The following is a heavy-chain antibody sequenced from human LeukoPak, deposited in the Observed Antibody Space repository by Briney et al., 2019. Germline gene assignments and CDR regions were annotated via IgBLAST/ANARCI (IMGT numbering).Heavy chain of an antibody. D-gene: IGHD5-24*01. J-gene: IGHJ4*02. CDR2: IIPIFGTA. Sequence: ASVKVSCKASGGTFSSYAISWVRQAPGQGLEWMGGIIPIFGTANYAQKFQGRVTITADKSTSTAYMELSSLRSEDTAVYYCARDLGDGYNLGWDYWGQGTLVTVSS. V-gene: IGHV1-69*06. CDR1: GGTFSSYA. CDR3: ARDLGDGYNLGWDY.